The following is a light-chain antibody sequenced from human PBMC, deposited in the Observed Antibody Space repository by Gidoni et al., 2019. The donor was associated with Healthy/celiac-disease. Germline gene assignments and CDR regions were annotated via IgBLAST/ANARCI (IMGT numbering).Light chain of an antibody. Sequence: EIVLTQSPGTLSLSPGERATLSCRASPSVSSSYLAWYQQKPGQAPRHLIYGASSRATGIPDRFSGSGSGTDCTLTISRLEPEDFAVYYCQQYGSSPGFTFGPXTKVEIK. CDR3: QQYGSSPGFT. CDR1: PSVSSSY. V-gene: IGKV3-20*01. CDR2: GAS. J-gene: IGKJ3*01.